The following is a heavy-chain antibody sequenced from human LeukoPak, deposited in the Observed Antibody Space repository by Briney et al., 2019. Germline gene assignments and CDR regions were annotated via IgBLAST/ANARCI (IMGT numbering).Heavy chain of an antibody. V-gene: IGHV3-23*01. CDR2: ISGSGGST. Sequence: GGSLRLSCAASGFTFSSYGMHWVRQAPGKGLEWVSAISGSGGSTYYADSVKGRFTISRDNSKNTLYLQMNSLRAEDTAVYYCAKDEYQLPPYYYGMDVWGQGTTVTVSS. CDR3: AKDEYQLPPYYYGMDV. J-gene: IGHJ6*02. CDR1: GFTFSSYG. D-gene: IGHD2-2*01.